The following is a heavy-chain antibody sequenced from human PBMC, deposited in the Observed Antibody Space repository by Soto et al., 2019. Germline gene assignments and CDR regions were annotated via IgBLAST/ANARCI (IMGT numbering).Heavy chain of an antibody. CDR3: ARHRGGYNAFDI. CDR1: GGSISSSSYY. Sequence: QLQESGPGLVKPSGTLSLICAVSGGSISSSSYYWGWIRQPPGKGLEWIGSIYYSGSTYYNPSLKSRVTISVDTSKNQFSLKLSSVSAADTAVYYCARHRGGYNAFDIWGQGTMVTVSS. V-gene: IGHV4-39*01. D-gene: IGHD5-12*01. J-gene: IGHJ3*02. CDR2: IYYSGST.